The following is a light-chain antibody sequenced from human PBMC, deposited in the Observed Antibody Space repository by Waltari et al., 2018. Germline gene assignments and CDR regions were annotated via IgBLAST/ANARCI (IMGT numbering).Light chain of an antibody. Sequence: QLALTQSPSASASLGASVKLTCTLDSGHITNVVAWHQQHPERGPRYLMKINSDGSHSKGDVIPDRFSGSSSGAERYLTISSVQSDDEADYYCQTGGHGTWVFGGGTKLTVL. CDR2: INSDGSH. CDR1: SGHITNV. CDR3: QTGGHGTWV. V-gene: IGLV4-69*01. J-gene: IGLJ3*02.